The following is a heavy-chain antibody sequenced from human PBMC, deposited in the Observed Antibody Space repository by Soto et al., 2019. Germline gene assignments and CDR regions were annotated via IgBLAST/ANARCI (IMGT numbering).Heavy chain of an antibody. Sequence: EVQLVESGGALVQRGGSLRLSCRASGFSFSASWMTWVRQAPGKGLEWVANMKEDGSETYYLDSVKGRFTVSRDNTKDSLFLQMESLRAEDTAVYYCARELGVLRLVQWLGLVTGDLYFDLWGRGTLVTVSS. CDR1: GFSFSASW. J-gene: IGHJ2*01. V-gene: IGHV3-7*01. CDR3: ARELGVLRLVQWLGLVTGDLYFDL. D-gene: IGHD3-3*01. CDR2: MKEDGSET.